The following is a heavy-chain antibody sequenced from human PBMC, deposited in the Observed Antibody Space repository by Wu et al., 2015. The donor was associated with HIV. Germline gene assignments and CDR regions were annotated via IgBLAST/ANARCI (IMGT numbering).Heavy chain of an antibody. V-gene: IGHV1-8*02. CDR1: GGTFSNYG. J-gene: IGHJ4*02. CDR2: MNPDNGNT. CDR3: ARGLTGPMMTGALRY. D-gene: IGHD3-9*01. Sequence: QVQLVQSGAEVKKPGSSVKVSCKTFGGTFSNYGISWVRQAPGQGLEWMGWMNPDNGNTAFAQKFQGRVTMTRNTSISTAYMELRSLRFDDAAVYYCARGLTGPMMTGALRYWGQGTLVAVSP.